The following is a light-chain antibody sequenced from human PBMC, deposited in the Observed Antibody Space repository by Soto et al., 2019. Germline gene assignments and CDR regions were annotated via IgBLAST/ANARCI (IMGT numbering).Light chain of an antibody. CDR2: DAS. J-gene: IGKJ1*01. CDR3: QQYNSYSWT. V-gene: IGKV1-5*01. CDR1: QSISSY. Sequence: DIQMTQSPSSLSASVGDRVTITCRASQSISSYLNWYQQKPGKAPKLLIYDASSLESGVPSRFSGSGSGTECTLTISSLQPDDVATYYCQQYNSYSWTLGQGTKVDIK.